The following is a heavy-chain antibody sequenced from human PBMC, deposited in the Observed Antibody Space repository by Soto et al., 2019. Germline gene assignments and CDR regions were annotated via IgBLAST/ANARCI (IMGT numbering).Heavy chain of an antibody. CDR3: ARRIDIVVVVAEDAFDI. D-gene: IGHD2-15*01. CDR2: MHYNGYT. Sequence: SETLSLTCTVSGGSISRYYWSWIRQPPGKGLEWIGYMHYNGYTSYNPSLRSRVTISVDTSKNQFSLKLTSVTVADTAVYYCARRIDIVVVVAEDAFDIWGQGTMVTVSS. V-gene: IGHV4-59*08. J-gene: IGHJ3*02. CDR1: GGSISRYY.